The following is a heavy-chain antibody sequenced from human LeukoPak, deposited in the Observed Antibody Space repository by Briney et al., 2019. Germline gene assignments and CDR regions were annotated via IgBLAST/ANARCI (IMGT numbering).Heavy chain of an antibody. V-gene: IGHV3-74*01. J-gene: IGHJ4*02. D-gene: IGHD5-18*01. Sequence: PGGSLRLSCAASGFTFSSYWMHWVRQAPRKGLVWVSRNNSDDSSTTYADPVKGRFTIHRDNAQNTLYLQVNSLRAEDTAVYYCARDVTATLDYWGQGTLVTVSS. CDR3: ARDVTATLDY. CDR2: NNSDDSST. CDR1: GFTFSSYW.